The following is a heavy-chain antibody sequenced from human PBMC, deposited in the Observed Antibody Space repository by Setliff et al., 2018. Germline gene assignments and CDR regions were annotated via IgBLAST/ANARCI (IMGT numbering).Heavy chain of an antibody. D-gene: IGHD2-2*01. J-gene: IGHJ6*03. CDR3: ARLGGSSTLGGFYYFYYYMDV. CDR2: IYYSGST. Sequence: SETLSLTCTVSGGSISSSSYYWGWIRQPPGKGLEWIGSIYYSGSTYYNPSLKSRVTISVDTSKNQFSLNLSSVTAADTAVYYCARLGGSSTLGGFYYFYYYMDVWGKGTAVTVS. CDR1: GGSISSSSYY. V-gene: IGHV4-39*01.